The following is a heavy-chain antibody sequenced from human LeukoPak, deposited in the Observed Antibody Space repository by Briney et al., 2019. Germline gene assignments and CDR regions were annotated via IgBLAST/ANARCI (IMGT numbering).Heavy chain of an antibody. CDR1: GFTFSSYG. Sequence: EGSLRLSCAASGFTFSSYGMHWVRQAPGKGLEWVAVISYDGSNKYYADSVKGRFTISRDNSKNTLYLQMNSLRAEDTAVYYCAKDSGGYTYVFDYWGQGTLVTVSS. CDR2: ISYDGSNK. CDR3: AKDSGGYTYVFDY. D-gene: IGHD5-18*01. V-gene: IGHV3-30*18. J-gene: IGHJ4*02.